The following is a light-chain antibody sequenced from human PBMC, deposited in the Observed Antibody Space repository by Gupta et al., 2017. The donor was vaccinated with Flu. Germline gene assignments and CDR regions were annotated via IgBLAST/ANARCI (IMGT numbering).Light chain of an antibody. CDR3: NSRDSTDNHQAV. J-gene: IGLJ2*01. Sequence: SSELTQDPAVSVALGQTVRITCQGDSLRNSYASCFQQKPGQAPVLVIYAKNIRPSGIPDRFSGSSSGITASLTITGAQAEDEADYYCNSRDSTDNHQAVFGGGTKLTVL. CDR2: AKN. CDR1: SLRNSY. V-gene: IGLV3-19*01.